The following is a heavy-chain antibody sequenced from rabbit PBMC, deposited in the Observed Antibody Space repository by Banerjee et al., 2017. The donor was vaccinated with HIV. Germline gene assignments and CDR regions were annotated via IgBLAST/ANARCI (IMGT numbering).Heavy chain of an antibody. V-gene: IGHV1S7*01. J-gene: IGHJ4*01. D-gene: IGHD6-1*01. CDR2: IDLVFGST. Sequence: QSLEESGGDLVKPGASLTLTCTASGFTISSYVMCWVRQAPGKGLEWIGYIDLVFGSTYYASWVNGRFTISSHNAQNTVDLQMNSLTAADTATYFCVRVGYTYDYAGYAYTTYNLWGQGTLVTVS. CDR1: GFTISSYV. CDR3: VRVGYTYDYAGYAYTTYNL.